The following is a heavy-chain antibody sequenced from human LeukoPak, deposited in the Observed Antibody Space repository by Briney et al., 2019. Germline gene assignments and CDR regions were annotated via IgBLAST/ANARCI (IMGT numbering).Heavy chain of an antibody. V-gene: IGHV3-23*01. CDR2: ISGSGGAT. J-gene: IGHJ4*02. CDR1: GFPFSSHP. D-gene: IGHD2-2*02. Sequence: PGGSLRLSCAASGFPFSSHPLSWVRQTPRKGLEWVSAISGSGGATYYADSVRGRFTISRDNSKNTLYLQMNSLRAEDTALYYCAKGGPLGYCTSTSCYTVFHWGQGTLVTVSS. CDR3: AKGGPLGYCTSTSCYTVFH.